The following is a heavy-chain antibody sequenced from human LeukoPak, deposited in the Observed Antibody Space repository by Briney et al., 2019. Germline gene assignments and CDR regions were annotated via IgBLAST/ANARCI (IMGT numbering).Heavy chain of an antibody. J-gene: IGHJ4*02. D-gene: IGHD1-26*01. CDR2: INHSGST. Sequence: PSETLSLTCAVYGGSFSGYYWSWIRQPPGKGLEWIGEINHSGSTNYNPSLKSRVTISVDTSKNQFSLKLSSVTAADTAVYYCARGYRSGSYFIFDYWGQGTLVTVYS. CDR1: GGSFSGYY. V-gene: IGHV4-34*01. CDR3: ARGYRSGSYFIFDY.